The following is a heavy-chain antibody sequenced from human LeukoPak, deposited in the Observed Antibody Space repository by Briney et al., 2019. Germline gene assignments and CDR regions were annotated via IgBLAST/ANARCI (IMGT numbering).Heavy chain of an antibody. V-gene: IGHV4-31*03. Sequence: SQTLSLTCTVSGGSISSGCYYWIWIRQHPGKGLEWIGYIYYSWSTYYNPSLKSRVTISVDTSKNKFSLKLSSVTAAAKAVYYCERMVWGGYYYYYYYMDVWGKGTTVTVSS. D-gene: IGHD6-19*01. CDR1: GGSISSGCYY. J-gene: IGHJ6*03. CDR2: IYYSWST. CDR3: ERMVWGGYYYYYYYMDV.